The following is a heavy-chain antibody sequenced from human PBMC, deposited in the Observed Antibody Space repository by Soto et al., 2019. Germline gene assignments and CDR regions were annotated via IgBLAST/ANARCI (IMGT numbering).Heavy chain of an antibody. CDR1: GYTFTNYG. D-gene: IGHD1-1*01. CDR2: ISAYNGNT. CDR3: ARGPTQTTTGGMDV. Sequence: QVQLVQSGAEVKKPGASVKVSCKASGYTFTNYGVSWVRQTPGQGLEWMGWISAYNGNTNYAQKLQSRVTMTTDTSTSTAYMERRSLSADDTAVYYCARGPTQTTTGGMDVCGQWTTVTVS. V-gene: IGHV1-18*01. J-gene: IGHJ6*02.